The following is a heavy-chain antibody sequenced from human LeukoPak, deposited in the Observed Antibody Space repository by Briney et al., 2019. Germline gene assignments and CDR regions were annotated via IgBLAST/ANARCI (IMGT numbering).Heavy chain of an antibody. J-gene: IGHJ5*02. D-gene: IGHD2-2*01. V-gene: IGHV3-30*02. CDR3: AKDANRYCSSTSCWDWFDP. Sequence: PGGSLRLSCAASGFTFSSYGMHWVRQAPGKGLEWVAFIRYDGSNKYYADSVKGRLTISRDNSKNTLYLQMNSLRAEDTAVYYCAKDANRYCSSTSCWDWFDPWGQGTLVTVSS. CDR1: GFTFSSYG. CDR2: IRYDGSNK.